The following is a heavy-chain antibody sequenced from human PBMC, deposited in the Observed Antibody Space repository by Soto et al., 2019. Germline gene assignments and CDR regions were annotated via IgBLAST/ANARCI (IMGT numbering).Heavy chain of an antibody. CDR3: ARARDLVVVPAAMNHYYGMDV. J-gene: IGHJ6*02. CDR1: GGTFSSYA. V-gene: IGHV1-69*13. CDR2: IIPIFGTA. D-gene: IGHD2-2*01. Sequence: SVKVSCKASGGTFSSYAISWVRQAPGQGLEWMGGIIPIFGTANYAQKFQGRVTITADESTSTAYMELSSLSSEDTAVYYCARARDLVVVPAAMNHYYGMDVWGQGTTVTASS.